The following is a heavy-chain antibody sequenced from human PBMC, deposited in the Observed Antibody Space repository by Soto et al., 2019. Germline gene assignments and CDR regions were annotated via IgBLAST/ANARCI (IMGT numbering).Heavy chain of an antibody. J-gene: IGHJ4*02. CDR3: TKDQLSGRPTIDF. V-gene: IGHV3-30-3*01. Sequence: QVQLVESGGGVVQPGRSLRLSCAASGFIFSDHAMHWVRQAPGKGLEWVALISYDGNNDYYADSVKGRFIISRDNSKSTLFLQMNSLRAEDTAIYYCTKDQLSGRPTIDFWGQGALVSVSS. D-gene: IGHD1-26*01. CDR2: ISYDGNND. CDR1: GFIFSDHA.